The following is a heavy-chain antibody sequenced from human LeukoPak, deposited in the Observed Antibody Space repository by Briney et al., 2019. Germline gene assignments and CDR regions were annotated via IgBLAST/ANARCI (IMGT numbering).Heavy chain of an antibody. CDR2: INSDGSST. CDR1: GFTFSSYG. J-gene: IGHJ3*02. V-gene: IGHV3-74*01. Sequence: PGGSLRLSCAASGFTFSSYGMSWVRQAPGKGLVWVSRINSDGSSTSYADSVKGRFTISRDNAKNTLYLQMNSLRAEDTAVYYCASGDYYDSSGYHDHDAFDIWGQGTMVTVSS. D-gene: IGHD3-22*01. CDR3: ASGDYYDSSGYHDHDAFDI.